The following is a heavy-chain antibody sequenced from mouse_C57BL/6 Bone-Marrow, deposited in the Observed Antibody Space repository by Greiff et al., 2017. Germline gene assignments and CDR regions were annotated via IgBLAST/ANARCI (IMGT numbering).Heavy chain of an antibody. J-gene: IGHJ2*01. Sequence: QVQLQQPGAELVRPGSSVKLSCKASGYTFTSYWMHWVKQRPIQGLEWIGNIDPSDSETHYNQKFKDKATLTVDKSSSTAYMQLSSLTSEDSAVYYCARSGEAYYSNYDYWGQGTTLTVSS. D-gene: IGHD2-5*01. CDR1: GYTFTSYW. CDR2: IDPSDSET. V-gene: IGHV1-52*01. CDR3: ARSGEAYYSNYDY.